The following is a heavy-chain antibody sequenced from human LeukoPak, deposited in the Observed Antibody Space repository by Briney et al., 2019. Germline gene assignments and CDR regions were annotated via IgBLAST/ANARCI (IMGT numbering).Heavy chain of an antibody. J-gene: IGHJ5*02. Sequence: PSQTLSLTCTVSGGSISSGGYYWSWIRQHPGKGLEWIGYIYYSGSTYYNPSLKSRVTISVDTSKNQFSLKLSSVTAADTAVYYCARWRRGLEGNWFDPWGQGTLVTVSP. CDR2: IYYSGST. CDR3: ARWRRGLEGNWFDP. V-gene: IGHV4-31*03. D-gene: IGHD3-16*01. CDR1: GGSISSGGYY.